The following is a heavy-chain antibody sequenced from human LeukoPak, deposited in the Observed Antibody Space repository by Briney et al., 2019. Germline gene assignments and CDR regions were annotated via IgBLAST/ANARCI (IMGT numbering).Heavy chain of an antibody. CDR3: ARESSGSYPNWFDP. V-gene: IGHV4-30-2*01. CDR2: IYHSGST. D-gene: IGHD3-10*01. CDR1: GGSLSSGGYS. J-gene: IGHJ5*02. Sequence: SETLSLTCAVSGGSLSSGGYSWSWIRQPPGKGLEWIGYIYHSGSTYYNPSLKSRVTISVDTSKNQFSLKLSSVTAADTAVYCCARESSGSYPNWFDPWGQGTLVTVSS.